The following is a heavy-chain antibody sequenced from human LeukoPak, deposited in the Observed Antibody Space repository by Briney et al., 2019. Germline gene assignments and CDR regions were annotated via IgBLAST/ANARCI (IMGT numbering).Heavy chain of an antibody. Sequence: GGSLRLPCAASGFTFDDYAMHWVRQAPGKGLEWVSGISWNSGSIGYADSVKGRLTISRDNAKNSLYLQMNSLRAEDTALYYCAKDMNRAGIAAAATWGQGTLVTVSS. V-gene: IGHV3-9*01. J-gene: IGHJ5*02. CDR1: GFTFDDYA. D-gene: IGHD6-13*01. CDR2: ISWNSGSI. CDR3: AKDMNRAGIAAAAT.